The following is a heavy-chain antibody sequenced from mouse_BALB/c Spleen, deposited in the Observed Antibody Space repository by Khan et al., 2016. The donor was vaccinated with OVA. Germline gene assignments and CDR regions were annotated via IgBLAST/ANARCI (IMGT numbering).Heavy chain of an antibody. Sequence: VELVESGAALAKPGASVKMSCKASGYTFSTYWMHWVKQRPGQGLEWIGYINPTSGYTDYDEKFKDKATLSADKSSSTAYMQLSRLTSEDSAVYYCTRDRIDYGGQGTTLTVSS. CDR3: TRDRIDY. J-gene: IGHJ2*01. CDR2: INPTSGYT. CDR1: GYTFSTYW. V-gene: IGHV1-7*01.